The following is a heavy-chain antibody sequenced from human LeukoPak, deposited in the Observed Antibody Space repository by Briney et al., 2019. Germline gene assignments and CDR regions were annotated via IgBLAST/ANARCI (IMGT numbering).Heavy chain of an antibody. D-gene: IGHD6-13*01. V-gene: IGHV1-8*01. CDR3: ASIPIAAAGSFDY. J-gene: IGHJ4*02. CDR1: GYTFTSYD. Sequence: GASVKVSCKASGYTFTSYDINWVRQASGQGLEWMGWMNPNSGNTGYAQKFQGRVTMTRNTSISTAYMELSSLRSEDTAVYYGASIPIAAAGSFDYWGQGTLVTVSS. CDR2: MNPNSGNT.